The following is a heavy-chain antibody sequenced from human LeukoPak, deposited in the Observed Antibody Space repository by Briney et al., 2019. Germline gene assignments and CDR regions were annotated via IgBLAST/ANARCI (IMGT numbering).Heavy chain of an antibody. CDR1: GFTFSSYG. Sequence: PGGSLRLSWAAPGFTFSSYGMHWVRQAPGKGLEGVAFIRYDGSNKYYADSVKGRFTISRDDSKNTLYLQMNSLRAEDTAVYYCAKAAGGPGDFDYWGQGTLVTVSS. J-gene: IGHJ4*02. CDR2: IRYDGSNK. CDR3: AKAAGGPGDFDY. D-gene: IGHD7-27*01. V-gene: IGHV3-30*02.